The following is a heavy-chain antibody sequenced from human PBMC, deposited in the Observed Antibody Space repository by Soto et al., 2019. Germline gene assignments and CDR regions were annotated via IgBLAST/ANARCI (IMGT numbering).Heavy chain of an antibody. CDR2: IYYSGST. D-gene: IGHD3-10*01. V-gene: IGHV4-39*01. J-gene: IGHJ6*03. CDR1: GGSISSSSYY. Sequence: SETLSLTCTVSGGSISSSSYYWGWIRQPPGKGLEWIGSIYYSGSTYYNPSLKSRVTISVDTSKNQFSLKLSSVTAADTAVYYCARRMVRGSVYYYYYMDVWGKGTTVTVSS. CDR3: ARRMVRGSVYYYYYMDV.